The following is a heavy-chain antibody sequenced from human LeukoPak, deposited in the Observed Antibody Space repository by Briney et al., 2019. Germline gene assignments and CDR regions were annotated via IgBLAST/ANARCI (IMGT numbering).Heavy chain of an antibody. D-gene: IGHD5-18*01. CDR2: ISPSGDNT. Sequence: ASVKVSCKAAGYTFTSYDINWVRQATGQGLEWMGIISPSGDNTWYAQKFQGRVTMTRDMATSTDYMEVSSLRSEDTAIYYCATYRQVMLPFESWGQGTLVTVSS. V-gene: IGHV1-46*01. CDR1: GYTFTSYD. CDR3: ATYRQVMLPFES. J-gene: IGHJ4*02.